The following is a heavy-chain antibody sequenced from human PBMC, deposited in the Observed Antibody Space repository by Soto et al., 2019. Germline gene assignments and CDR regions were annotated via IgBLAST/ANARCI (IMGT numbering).Heavy chain of an antibody. CDR1: GFTFSSYD. CDR2: IGTAGDT. J-gene: IGHJ5*02. D-gene: IGHD3-10*01. CDR3: ARGAAGYGSGSYYDGGNWFDP. V-gene: IGHV3-13*01. Sequence: EVQLVESGGGLVQPGGSLRLSCAASGFTFSSYDMHWVRQATGKGLEWVSAIGTAGDTYYPGSVKGRFTISRENAKNSLYLQMNGLRAGDTAVYYCARGAAGYGSGSYYDGGNWFDPWGQGTLVTVSS.